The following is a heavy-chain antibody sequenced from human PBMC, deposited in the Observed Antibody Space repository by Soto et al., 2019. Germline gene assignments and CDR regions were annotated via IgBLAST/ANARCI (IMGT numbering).Heavy chain of an antibody. CDR2: LSYSGSA. CDR1: GGSINSGGYY. V-gene: IGHV4-31*03. J-gene: IGHJ4*02. CDR3: ARGYRQSGYSSSWVVDY. Sequence: QVPLRESGPGLVTPSQTLSLTCTVSGGSINSGGYYWNWIRQHPGKGLEWFGYLSYSGSAYYNPFLRSRGIRSADTSENHFSRKLSSVTAADTAVDCSARGYRQSGYSSSWVVDYGGQGTLVNVSS. D-gene: IGHD6-13*01.